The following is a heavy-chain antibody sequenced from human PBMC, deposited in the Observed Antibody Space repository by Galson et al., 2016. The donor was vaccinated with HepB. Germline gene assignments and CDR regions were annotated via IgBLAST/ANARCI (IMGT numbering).Heavy chain of an antibody. CDR1: GFTFTTYT. V-gene: IGHV3-21*01. D-gene: IGHD3-10*01. J-gene: IGHJ4*02. Sequence: SLRLSCAASGFTFTTYTMNWVRQAPGKGLEWVSSISSNGFYIYYADSVKGRFTISRDNAKNSLYLQMNSLRAEDTAVYYCARDTRIYYGSGSYCTLGYWGQGTLVTVSS. CDR3: ARDTRIYYGSGSYCTLGY. CDR2: ISSNGFYI.